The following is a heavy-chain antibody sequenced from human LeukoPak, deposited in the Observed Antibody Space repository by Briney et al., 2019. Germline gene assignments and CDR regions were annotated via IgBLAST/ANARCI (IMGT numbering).Heavy chain of an antibody. CDR2: IYYSGST. V-gene: IGHV4-59*01. CDR3: ARAVGFAAAGPMDV. CDR1: GGSISSYY. J-gene: IGHJ6*02. D-gene: IGHD6-13*01. Sequence: SETLSLTCTVSGGSISSYYWSWIRQPPGKGLEWIGYIYYSGSTNYNPSLKSRVTISVDTSKNQFSLKLSSVTAADTAVYYCARAVGFAAAGPMDVWGQGTTVTVSS.